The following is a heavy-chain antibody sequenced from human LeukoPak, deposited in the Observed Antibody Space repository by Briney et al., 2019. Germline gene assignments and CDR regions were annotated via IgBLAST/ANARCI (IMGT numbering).Heavy chain of an antibody. J-gene: IGHJ3*02. V-gene: IGHV1-18*01. D-gene: IGHD3-22*01. CDR3: ARSYYYDSNWDAFDI. Sequence: GASVKVSCKASGYTFTSYGISWVRQAPGQGLEWMGWISAYNGNTNYAQKLQGRGTMTTDTSTSTAYMELRSLRSDDTAVYYCARSYYYDSNWDAFDIWGQGTMVTVSS. CDR1: GYTFTSYG. CDR2: ISAYNGNT.